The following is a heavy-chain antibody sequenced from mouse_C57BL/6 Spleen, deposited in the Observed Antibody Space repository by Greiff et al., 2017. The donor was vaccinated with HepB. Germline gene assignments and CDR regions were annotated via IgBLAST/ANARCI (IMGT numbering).Heavy chain of an antibody. CDR3: AREDWAGAMDY. CDR1: GFTFSSYA. Sequence: EVKLVESGGGLVKPGGSLKLSCAASGFTFSSYAMSWVRQTPEKRLEWVATISDGGSYTYYPDNVKGRFTISRDNAKNNLYLQMSHLKSEDTAMYYCAREDWAGAMDYWGQGTSVTVSS. D-gene: IGHD4-1*01. J-gene: IGHJ4*01. V-gene: IGHV5-4*01. CDR2: ISDGGSYT.